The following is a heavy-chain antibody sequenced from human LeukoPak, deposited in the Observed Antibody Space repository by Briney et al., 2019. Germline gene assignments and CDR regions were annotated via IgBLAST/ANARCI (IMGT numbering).Heavy chain of an antibody. J-gene: IGHJ4*02. Sequence: ASVKVSCEASGGTFSSYAISWVRQAPGQGLEWMGGIIPIFGTANYAQKFQGRVTITADESTSTAYMELSSLRSEDTAVYYCARELITMVRGVTLSPFDYWGQGTLVTVSS. CDR3: ARELITMVRGVTLSPFDY. CDR1: GGTFSSYA. V-gene: IGHV1-69*13. CDR2: IIPIFGTA. D-gene: IGHD3-10*01.